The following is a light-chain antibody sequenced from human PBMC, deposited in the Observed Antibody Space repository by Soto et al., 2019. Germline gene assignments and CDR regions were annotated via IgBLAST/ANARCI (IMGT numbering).Light chain of an antibody. J-gene: IGKJ1*01. CDR1: QGINND. Sequence: AIQVTHSPPSLSASVGDRVTITCRASQGINNDLTWYQQKPGKAPKLLIYGATNLHTGVPSRFSGSGSGTDFTLTNRRLQAEDFGTHFLLQGQNYPWTFGQRNKVEVK. V-gene: IGKV1-6*01. CDR2: GAT. CDR3: LQGQNYPWT.